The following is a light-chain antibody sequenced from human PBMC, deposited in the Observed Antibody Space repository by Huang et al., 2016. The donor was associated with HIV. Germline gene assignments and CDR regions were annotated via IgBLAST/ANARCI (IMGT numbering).Light chain of an antibody. CDR3: MQTIQPAT. V-gene: IGKV2D-29*02. CDR2: EGS. CDR1: QSLLHTDAKTY. J-gene: IGKJ1*01. Sequence: DIVLTQTPLSLSVTPGQPASISCKSSQSLLHTDAKTYLYWYVQRPGQSPQLLIYEGSNRLSGVPDRFSGGGSGTDFTLNISRVEAEDAGVYSCMQTIQPATFGQGTKVEIK.